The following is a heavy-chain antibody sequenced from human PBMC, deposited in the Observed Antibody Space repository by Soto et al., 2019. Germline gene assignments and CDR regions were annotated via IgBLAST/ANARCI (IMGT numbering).Heavy chain of an antibody. J-gene: IGHJ4*02. CDR3: AKDAVYKDGLWLMDQ. Sequence: GGSLRLSCAASGFSFSNYWMSWVRQAPGKGLEWVANMNQDGNRKNYVDSVRGRFTISRDNAKKTLYLQMNSLRVEDTAVYFCAKDAVYKDGLWLMDQWGQGTQVTVSS. D-gene: IGHD2-21*01. CDR2: MNQDGNRK. V-gene: IGHV3-7*03. CDR1: GFSFSNYW.